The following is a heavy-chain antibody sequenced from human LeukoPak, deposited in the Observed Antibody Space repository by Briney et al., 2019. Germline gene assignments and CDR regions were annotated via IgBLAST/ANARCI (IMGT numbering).Heavy chain of an antibody. CDR3: ARMGDSGSYGFDI. J-gene: IGHJ3*02. D-gene: IGHD3-10*01. CDR1: GGTFSSYA. V-gene: IGHV1-2*04. Sequence: ASVKVSCKASGGTFSSYAISWVRQAPGQGLEWMAWINPSSGVTQYAQKFQGWVTMTRDTSISTACMELSRLTSDDTAVYYCARMGDSGSYGFDIWGQGTMVTVSS. CDR2: INPSSGVT.